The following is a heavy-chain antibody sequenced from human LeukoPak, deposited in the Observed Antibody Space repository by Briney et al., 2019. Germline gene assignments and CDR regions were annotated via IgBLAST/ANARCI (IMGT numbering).Heavy chain of an antibody. CDR3: AEGQATWGWFDP. D-gene: IGHD5-12*01. CDR1: GGSISSYY. CDR2: IYYSGST. V-gene: IGHV4-59*01. J-gene: IGHJ5*02. Sequence: SETLSLTCTVSGGSISSYYWSWIRQPPGKGLEWIGYIYYSGSTNYNPSLKSRVTISVDTSKNQFSLKLSSVTAADTAVYYCAEGQATWGWFDPWGQGTLVTVSS.